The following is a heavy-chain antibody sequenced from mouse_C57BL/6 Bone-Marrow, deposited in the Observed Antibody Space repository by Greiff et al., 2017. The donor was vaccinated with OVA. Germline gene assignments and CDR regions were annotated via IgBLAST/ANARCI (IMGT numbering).Heavy chain of an antibody. CDR3: ARGGNYDWYFDV. J-gene: IGHJ1*03. CDR1: GYTFTSYD. CDR2: IYPRAGST. Sequence: QVQLKESGPELVKPGASVKLSCKASGYTFTSYDINWVKQRPGQGLEWIGWIYPRAGSTKYNEKFKGKATLTVDTSSSTAYMELHSLTSEDSAVYFCARGGNYDWYFDVWGTGTTVTVSS. V-gene: IGHV1-85*01. D-gene: IGHD2-1*01.